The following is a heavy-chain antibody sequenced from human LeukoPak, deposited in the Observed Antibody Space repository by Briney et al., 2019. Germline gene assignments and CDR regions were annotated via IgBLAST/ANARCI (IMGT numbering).Heavy chain of an antibody. CDR2: YSGST. Sequence: YSGSTNYNPSLKSRVTISVDTSKNQFSLKLSSVTAADTAVYYCARLYSSGWYADDAFDIWGQGTMVTVSS. D-gene: IGHD6-19*01. CDR3: ARLYSSGWYADDAFDI. V-gene: IGHV4-61*07. J-gene: IGHJ3*02.